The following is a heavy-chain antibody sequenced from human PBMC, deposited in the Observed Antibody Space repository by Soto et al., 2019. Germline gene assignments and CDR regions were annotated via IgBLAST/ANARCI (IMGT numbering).Heavy chain of an antibody. CDR1: GFTFRGDA. J-gene: IGHJ4*02. CDR3: ARSEMTYNWND. CDR2: ISGSGEMT. V-gene: IGHV3-23*01. D-gene: IGHD1-20*01. Sequence: QAGGSLRLSCAASGFTFRGDATSWVRQAPGKGLEWVSSISGSGEMTHYADSVKGRFTISRDNAKNTLYLQMESLRAEDTALYYCARSEMTYNWNDWGQGALVTVSS.